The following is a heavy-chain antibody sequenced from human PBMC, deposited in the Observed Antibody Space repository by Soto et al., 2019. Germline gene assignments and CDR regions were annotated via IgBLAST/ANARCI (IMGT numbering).Heavy chain of an antibody. J-gene: IGHJ4*02. Sequence: PSETLSLTCSVSGGSISSSTYYWGWIRQPPGKGLQWIGSINYSGSTYYNSSLKSRVTISVDTSKNQFSLKLSSVTAADTAVYYCARQSGPMVRGVYFDYWGQGTLVTVSS. D-gene: IGHD3-10*01. CDR1: GGSISSSTYY. V-gene: IGHV4-39*01. CDR2: INYSGST. CDR3: ARQSGPMVRGVYFDY.